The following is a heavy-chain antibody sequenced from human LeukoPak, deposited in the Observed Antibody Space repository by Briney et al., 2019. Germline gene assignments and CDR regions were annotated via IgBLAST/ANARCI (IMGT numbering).Heavy chain of an antibody. CDR1: GFTFSTYA. V-gene: IGHV3-30*04. J-gene: IGHJ4*02. CDR3: ARDHGRRSSSSLTDY. D-gene: IGHD6-6*01. CDR2: ISYDGSSK. Sequence: GGSLRLSCAASGFTFSTYAMHWVRQAPGKGLEWVAVISYDGSSKYYADSVKGRFTISRDNSKNTLYLQMNSLRAEDTAVYYCARDHGRRSSSSLTDYWGQGTLVTVSS.